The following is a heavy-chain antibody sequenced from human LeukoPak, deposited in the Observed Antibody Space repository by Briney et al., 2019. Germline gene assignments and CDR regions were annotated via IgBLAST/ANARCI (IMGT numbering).Heavy chain of an antibody. CDR3: ATYINWVAGDV. J-gene: IGHJ6*02. Sequence: GGSLRLSCAASGFTFSESWMTWVRQVPGQGLEWVAHINHEGGAIQYLDSVKGRFTISRDNAKGSVFLQMNSLRAEDTAIYHCATYINWVAGDVWGQGTTVIVSS. CDR2: INHEGGAI. D-gene: IGHD1-1*01. V-gene: IGHV3-7*01. CDR1: GFTFSESW.